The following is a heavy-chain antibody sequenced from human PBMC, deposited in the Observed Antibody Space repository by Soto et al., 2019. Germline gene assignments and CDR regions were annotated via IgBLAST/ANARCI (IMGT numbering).Heavy chain of an antibody. CDR1: GGSFNGYY. V-gene: IGHV4-34*01. CDR2: INRTGGN. Sequence: LEPLSLTCAVYGGSFNGYYWNWIRQPPGKGLELIVEINRTGGNHYTPSLKSRVTMSVDTSKNQFSLRLSSVTAADTAIYYCARGISTMAPPDTFDXWGQRTVVTVS. CDR3: ARGISTMAPPDTFDX. D-gene: IGHD3-10*01. J-gene: IGHJ3*01.